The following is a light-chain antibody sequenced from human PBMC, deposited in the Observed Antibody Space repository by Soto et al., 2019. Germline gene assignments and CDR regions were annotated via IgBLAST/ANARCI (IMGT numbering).Light chain of an antibody. CDR3: QQYGSSLSIT. V-gene: IGKV3-20*01. CDR1: QSVRSN. J-gene: IGKJ5*01. Sequence: EIVMTQSPATLSVSPGDRATLFCRASQSVRSNLAWYQRKPGQAPRLLIYGASSRATGIPDRFSGSGSGTDFTLTISRLEPEDFAVYYCQQYGSSLSITFGQGTRLEIK. CDR2: GAS.